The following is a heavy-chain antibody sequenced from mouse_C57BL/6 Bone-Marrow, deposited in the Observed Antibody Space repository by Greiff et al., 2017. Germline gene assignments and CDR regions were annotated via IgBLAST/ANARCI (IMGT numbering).Heavy chain of an antibody. CDR3: AGRRAYHIATVSYFDG. D-gene: IGHD1-1*01. CDR1: GYTFTTYP. J-gene: IGHJ2*01. V-gene: IGHV1-47*01. CDR2: FHPYNDDT. Sequence: QVQLQQSGAELVKPGASVKMSCKASGYTFTTYPIEWMKQNHGKSLEWIGNFHPYNDDTKYNEKFKGKATLTVEKSSSTVYLELSRLTSDDSAVYDCAGRRAYHIATVSYFDGWGKGTTLTVAS.